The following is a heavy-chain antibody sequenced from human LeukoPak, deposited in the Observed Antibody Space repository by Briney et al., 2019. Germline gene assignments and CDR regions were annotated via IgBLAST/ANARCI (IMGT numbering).Heavy chain of an antibody. J-gene: IGHJ4*02. D-gene: IGHD4/OR15-4a*01. V-gene: IGHV3-30-3*01. CDR2: ISSDGNLI. CDR3: AREEYDYGLGAFVY. CDR1: GFTFSRYA. Sequence: GGSLRLSCAASGFTFSRYAVHWVRQAPGKGLEWVAVISSDGNLIFYADSLKGRFTISRDDSRSTLYLQMNSLRVEDTALYYCAREEYDYGLGAFVYWGQGDLVTVSS.